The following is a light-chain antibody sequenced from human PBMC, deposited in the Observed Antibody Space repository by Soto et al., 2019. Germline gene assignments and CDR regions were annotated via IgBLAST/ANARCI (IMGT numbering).Light chain of an antibody. CDR2: DTS. J-gene: IGKJ1*01. CDR1: QSISSY. V-gene: IGKV3-11*01. Sequence: EIVLTQSPATLSCSPVERATLSFRASQSISSYLAWYQQKPGQAPRLLMYDTSYRATGIPARFSGSGSGTDFTLTISSLEPEDFAVYYCQQRSNWPWTFGQGTKVDIK. CDR3: QQRSNWPWT.